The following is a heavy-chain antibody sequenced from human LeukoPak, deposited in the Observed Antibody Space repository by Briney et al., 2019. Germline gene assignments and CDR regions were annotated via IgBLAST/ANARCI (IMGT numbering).Heavy chain of an antibody. Sequence: SETLSLTCTVSGGSISSYYWSWLRQPPGKGLEGIGYIYYSGSTNYNPSLKSRVTISVDTSKNQFSLKLSSVTAADTAVYYCARSHLEAFDIWGQGTMVTVSS. D-gene: IGHD1-1*01. J-gene: IGHJ3*02. CDR2: IYYSGST. CDR1: GGSISSYY. CDR3: ARSHLEAFDI. V-gene: IGHV4-59*01.